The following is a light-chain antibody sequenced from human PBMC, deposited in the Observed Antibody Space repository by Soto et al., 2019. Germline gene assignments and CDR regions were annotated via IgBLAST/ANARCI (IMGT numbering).Light chain of an antibody. CDR3: HTYNSYSLHT. J-gene: IGKJ2*01. V-gene: IGKV3-20*01. CDR2: ASS. CDR1: QSLTNSY. Sequence: DIVLTQSPDTLSLSPWNRATLSCRASQSLTNSYIAWYQHKPGQAPRLLIYASSNRATGIPDRFSGSASGTDFTLTISSLQPDDCATYYCHTYNSYSLHTFGQGTKVDIK.